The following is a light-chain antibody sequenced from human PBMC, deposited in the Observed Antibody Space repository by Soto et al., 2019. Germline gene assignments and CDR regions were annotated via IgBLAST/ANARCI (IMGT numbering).Light chain of an antibody. CDR2: EGS. CDR1: SSGVENYNL. V-gene: IGLV2-23*01. CDR3: SSYAGAVV. J-gene: IGLJ2*01. Sequence: QSALTQPASVSGSPGQSITLSCTRTSSGVENYNLVSWYQHRPCKAPKLIIYEGSQRPSGVSDRFSGSKSGNTASLTISGLRAEDEADYYCSSYAGAVVFGGGTKLTVL.